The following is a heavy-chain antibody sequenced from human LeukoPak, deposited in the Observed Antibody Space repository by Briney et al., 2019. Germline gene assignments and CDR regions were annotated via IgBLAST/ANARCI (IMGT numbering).Heavy chain of an antibody. CDR2: INPNSGGT. CDR3: ATDGYYYGSGTYPNY. D-gene: IGHD3-10*01. CDR1: GYTFTGYY. J-gene: IGHJ4*02. V-gene: IGHV1-2*02. Sequence: ASVKVSCKTSGYTFTGYYMHWVRQAPGQGLEWMGWINPNSGGTDYAQKFQGRVTMTRDTSISTAYMELVRLTSDDTAVYYCATDGYYYGSGTYPNYWGQGTLVTISS.